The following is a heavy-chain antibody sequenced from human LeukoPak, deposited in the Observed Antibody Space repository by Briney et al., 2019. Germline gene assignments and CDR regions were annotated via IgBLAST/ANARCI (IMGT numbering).Heavy chain of an antibody. CDR1: GFTFTNYA. J-gene: IGHJ4*02. CDR2: ISWNSGSI. V-gene: IGHV3-9*01. Sequence: GGSLRLSCVASGFTFTNYAMHWLRQAPGKGLEWVSGISWNSGSICYADSVKGRFTISRDNAKNSLYLQMNSLRAEDTALYYCAKGNVLLWFGEEDFDYWGQGTLVTVSS. D-gene: IGHD3-10*01. CDR3: AKGNVLLWFGEEDFDY.